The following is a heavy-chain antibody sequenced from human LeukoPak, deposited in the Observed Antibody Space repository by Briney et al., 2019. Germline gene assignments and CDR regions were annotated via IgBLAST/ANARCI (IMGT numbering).Heavy chain of an antibody. CDR1: GGSISSYY. CDR2: IYYSGST. CDR3: ARTTIAVAMDY. J-gene: IGHJ4*01. V-gene: IGHV4-59*08. Sequence: SETLSLTCTVSGGSISSYYWSWSRQPPGKGLEWIGNIYYSGSTNYNPSLKSRVTISVDTSKNQFSLKLSPVTAADTAVYYCARTTIAVAMDYWGQGTLVTVSS. D-gene: IGHD6-19*01.